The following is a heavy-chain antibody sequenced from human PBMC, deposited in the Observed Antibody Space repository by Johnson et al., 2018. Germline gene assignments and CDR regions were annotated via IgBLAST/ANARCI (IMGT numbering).Heavy chain of an antibody. V-gene: IGHV3-23*04. D-gene: IGHD2-15*01. Sequence: VQLVQSGGGLVQPGGSLRLSCAASGFTFSSYAMSWVRQAPGKGLEWVSAISGSGGSTYYADSVKGRFTISRDNSKNTLYLQMNSLRAEDTAMYYCAKDLDVEVVETAGYFQHWGQGTLVTVSS. CDR3: AKDLDVEVVETAGYFQH. CDR1: GFTFSSYA. CDR2: ISGSGGST. J-gene: IGHJ1*01.